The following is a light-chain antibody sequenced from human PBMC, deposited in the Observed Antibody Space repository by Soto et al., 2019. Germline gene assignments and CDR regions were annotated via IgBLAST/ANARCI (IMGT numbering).Light chain of an antibody. Sequence: QAVVTQPVSVSGSPGQSITISCTGSSSDVGAYYFVSWYQHRPGKAPKLILYEVTTRPSGISSRFSGSKSGNTASLTIARIEAGDEADYCCQVWDESSDHPGVFGTGTKVTVL. CDR2: EVT. CDR1: SSDVGAYYF. CDR3: QVWDESSDHPGV. J-gene: IGLJ1*01. V-gene: IGLV2-14*01.